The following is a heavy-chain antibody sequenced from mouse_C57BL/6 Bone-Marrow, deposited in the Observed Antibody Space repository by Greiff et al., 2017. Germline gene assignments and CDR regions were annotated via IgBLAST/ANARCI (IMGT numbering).Heavy chain of an antibody. CDR1: GFTFSSYG. CDR3: ARRFQFAY. J-gene: IGHJ3*01. CDR2: ISSGGSYT. Sequence: EVMLVESGADLVKPGGSLKLSCAASGFTFSSYGMPWVRQTPDQRLEWVATISSGGSYTYYPDSVKGRFTISRDNAKNTLYLQMSSLKSEDTAMYYCARRFQFAYWGQGTLVTVSA. V-gene: IGHV5-6*02.